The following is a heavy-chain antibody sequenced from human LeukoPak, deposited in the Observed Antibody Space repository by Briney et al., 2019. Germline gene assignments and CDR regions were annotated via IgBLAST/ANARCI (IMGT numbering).Heavy chain of an antibody. J-gene: IGHJ4*02. V-gene: IGHV1-2*02. CDR3: ARRFSGYENVRTDY. CDR1: GYTFTGYY. Sequence: ASVTVSCKASGYTFTGYYMHWVRQAPGQGLEWMGWINPNSGGTNCAQKFQGRVTMTRDTSISTAYMELSRLRSDDTAVYYCARRFSGYENVRTDYWGQGTLVTVSS. D-gene: IGHD5-12*01. CDR2: INPNSGGT.